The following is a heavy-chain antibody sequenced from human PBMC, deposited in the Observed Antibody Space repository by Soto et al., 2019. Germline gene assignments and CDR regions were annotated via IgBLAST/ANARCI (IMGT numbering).Heavy chain of an antibody. CDR2: IYRTGST. J-gene: IGHJ4*02. V-gene: IGHV4-4*02. Sequence: LSLTCAVSGGSFTSNNWWTWVRQPPGQGLEWIGEIYRTGSTNYNPSLKSRVTISLDKSENQFSLKVTSLTAADTAVYYCASRDPGTSVDYWGQGALVTVSS. D-gene: IGHD1-7*01. CDR1: GGSFTSNNW. CDR3: ASRDPGTSVDY.